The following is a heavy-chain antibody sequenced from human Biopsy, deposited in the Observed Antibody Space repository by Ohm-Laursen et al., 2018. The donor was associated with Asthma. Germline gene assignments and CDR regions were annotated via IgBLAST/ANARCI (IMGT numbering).Heavy chain of an antibody. V-gene: IGHV1-69*13. CDR2: INSVFGTT. Sequence: ASVKVSCKSLGGTFNTYVIGWGRQAPGQGLEWMGGINSVFGTTTYPQKFQDRVTITADDSTSTVYMELSSLRSEDTAVCYCARKAGSCISRTCYSLDFWGQGTLVTVSS. CDR1: GGTFNTYV. J-gene: IGHJ4*02. CDR3: ARKAGSCISRTCYSLDF. D-gene: IGHD2-2*01.